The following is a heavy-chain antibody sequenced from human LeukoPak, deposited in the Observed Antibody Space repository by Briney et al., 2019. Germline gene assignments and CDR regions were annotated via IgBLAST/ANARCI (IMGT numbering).Heavy chain of an antibody. V-gene: IGHV3-23*01. Sequence: GGSLRLPCAASGLTFSTSPMNWVRLAPGNRLEWVSTSGTSGDTYYADSVKGRFTISRDNSKNTLYLQMNSLRAEDTAVYYCAKDQRSTIVVVPAAGTYNWFDPWGQGTLVTVSS. D-gene: IGHD2-2*01. CDR1: GLTFSTSP. CDR2: SGTSGDT. CDR3: AKDQRSTIVVVPAAGTYNWFDP. J-gene: IGHJ5*02.